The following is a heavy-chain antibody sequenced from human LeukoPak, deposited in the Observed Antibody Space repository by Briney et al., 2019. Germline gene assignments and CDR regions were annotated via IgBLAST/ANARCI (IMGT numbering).Heavy chain of an antibody. CDR2: ISGSGGST. Sequence: GGSLRLSCAASGFTFSSYAMSWVRQAPGKGLEWVSAISGSGGSTYYADSVKGRFTISRDNSKNTLYLQMNSLRAEDTAVYYCARDRSYYGSGSYDAFDIWGQGTMVTVSS. D-gene: IGHD3-10*01. CDR1: GFTFSSYA. V-gene: IGHV3-23*01. J-gene: IGHJ3*02. CDR3: ARDRSYYGSGSYDAFDI.